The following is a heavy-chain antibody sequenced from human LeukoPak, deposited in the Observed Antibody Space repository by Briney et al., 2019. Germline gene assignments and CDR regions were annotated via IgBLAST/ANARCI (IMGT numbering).Heavy chain of an antibody. Sequence: GGSLRLSCAASGFTFSSYGMHWVRQAPGKGLEWVAVIWYDGSNKYYADSVKGRFTISRDNSKNTLYLQMNSLRAEDTAVYYCAVEGIAAAGILDYWGQGTLVTVSS. CDR3: AVEGIAAAGILDY. V-gene: IGHV3-33*01. D-gene: IGHD6-13*01. CDR1: GFTFSSYG. J-gene: IGHJ4*02. CDR2: IWYDGSNK.